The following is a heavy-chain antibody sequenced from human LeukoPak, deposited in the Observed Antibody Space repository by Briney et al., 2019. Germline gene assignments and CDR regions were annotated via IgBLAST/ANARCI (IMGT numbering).Heavy chain of an antibody. D-gene: IGHD6-19*01. CDR2: ISAYNGNT. J-gene: IGHJ4*02. V-gene: IGHV1-18*04. CDR3: ARGGESGRYGLFDY. Sequence: ASVKVSCKASGYTFTSFAINWVRQAPGQGLEWMGWISAYNGNTNYAQKFQGRVTMTTDTSTSTAYVELKSLRSDDTAVYYCARGGESGRYGLFDYWGQGALVTVSS. CDR1: GYTFTSFA.